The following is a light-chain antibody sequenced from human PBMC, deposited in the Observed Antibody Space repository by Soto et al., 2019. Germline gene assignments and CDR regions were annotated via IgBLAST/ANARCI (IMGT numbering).Light chain of an antibody. Sequence: EIVLTQSPGTLSLSPGERATLSCRASQCVSSSYLAWYQQKPGQAPRLLIYGASSRATGIPDRFSGSGSGTDFTLTISSLEPEDFAVYYCQQYGSSPRTFGQGTKLEIK. CDR1: QCVSSSY. J-gene: IGKJ2*01. V-gene: IGKV3-20*01. CDR2: GAS. CDR3: QQYGSSPRT.